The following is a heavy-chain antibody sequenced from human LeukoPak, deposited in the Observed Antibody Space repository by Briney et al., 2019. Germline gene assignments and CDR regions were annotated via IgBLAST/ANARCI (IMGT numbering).Heavy chain of an antibody. V-gene: IGHV3-30*18. CDR2: ISYDGTNK. CDR1: GFAFSSYG. D-gene: IGHD3-10*01. J-gene: IGHJ4*02. CDR3: ANESGGIVFDY. Sequence: GGSLRLSCAASGFAFSSYGMHWVRQAPGKGLEWVALISYDGTNKYYADSVKGRFTISRDNSKNTLYLQMNSLRAEDTAVYYCANESGGIVFDYWGQGTLVTVSS.